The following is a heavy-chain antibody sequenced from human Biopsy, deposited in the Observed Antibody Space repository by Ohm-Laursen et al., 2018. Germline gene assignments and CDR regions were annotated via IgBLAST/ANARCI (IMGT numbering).Heavy chain of an antibody. D-gene: IGHD5-24*01. V-gene: IGHV1-18*01. J-gene: IGHJ4*02. CDR1: GYTFTSYG. CDR2: INTYNGNT. Sequence: GASAKASCKASGYTFTSYGISWVRQAPGQGLEWMGWINTYNGNTNYAQNLQGRVTMTTDTSTSTAYMELRSLRSDDTAVYYCARERGGYKRTDYWGQGTLVTVSS. CDR3: ARERGGYKRTDY.